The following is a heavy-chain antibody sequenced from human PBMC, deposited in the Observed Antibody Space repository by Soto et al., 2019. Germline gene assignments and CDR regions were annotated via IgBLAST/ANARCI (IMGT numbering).Heavy chain of an antibody. Sequence: EVQLLESGGGLVQPGGSLRVSCAASGFTFSSYGMSWVRQTPGKGLEWVSGISGSAGNTYYAGSVKGRFTISRDNSKNTLYLQMNSLRAEDTAVYYCAKLYGGRPNFAFDVWGQGTMVTVSS. CDR3: AKLYGGRPNFAFDV. CDR1: GFTFSSYG. V-gene: IGHV3-23*01. J-gene: IGHJ3*01. D-gene: IGHD1-26*01. CDR2: ISGSAGNT.